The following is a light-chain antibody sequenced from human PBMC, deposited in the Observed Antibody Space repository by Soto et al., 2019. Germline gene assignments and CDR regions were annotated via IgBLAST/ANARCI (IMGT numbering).Light chain of an antibody. CDR3: FSHXGXDXHV. J-gene: IGLJ1*01. CDR1: SSDVGAYNY. V-gene: IGLV2-14*01. CDR2: GVT. Sequence: QSVLTQPASVSGSPGQSITISCTGTSSDVGAYNYVSWYQQYPGKAPKLMIYGVTNRPSGVSNRFSGSKTGNTASLTISGLQAEDEADYXRFSHXGXDXHVFGTGTKVTVL.